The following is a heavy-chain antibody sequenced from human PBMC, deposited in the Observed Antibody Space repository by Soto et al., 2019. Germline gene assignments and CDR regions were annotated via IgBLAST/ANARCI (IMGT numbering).Heavy chain of an antibody. Sequence: QVQLVQSGAEEKKAGASVKVSCKASGYTFNYFSLHWVRQAPGQSLEWMGWINGDNGDTRYSQNFQGXVXXXRXXSATTSYMELGSLTSEDTAVYYCARPMNYNDYLDYWGQGTLVTVSS. D-gene: IGHD3-10*01. J-gene: IGHJ4*02. CDR3: ARPMNYNDYLDY. CDR1: GYTFNYFS. V-gene: IGHV1-3*05. CDR2: INGDNGDT.